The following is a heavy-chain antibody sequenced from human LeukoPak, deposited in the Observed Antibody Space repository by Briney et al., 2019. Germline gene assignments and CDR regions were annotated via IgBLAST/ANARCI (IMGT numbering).Heavy chain of an antibody. CDR1: GFTFSNYA. D-gene: IGHD2-15*01. V-gene: IGHV3-23*01. Sequence: GGSLRLSCAASGFTFSNYAMTWVRQAPGKGLEWVSTITGSGNDAYYADSVKGQFTISRDNSKNMLYLQMNSLRAEDTAVYYCAKGATGLRIVGDDWGQGTLVTVSS. CDR3: AKGATGLRIVGDD. CDR2: ITGSGNDA. J-gene: IGHJ4*02.